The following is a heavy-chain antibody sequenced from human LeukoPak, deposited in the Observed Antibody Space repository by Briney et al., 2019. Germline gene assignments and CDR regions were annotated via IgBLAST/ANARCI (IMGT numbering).Heavy chain of an antibody. CDR3: AKDTAQGYTYGTIEQDY. CDR2: ISSSSSYI. CDR1: GFTFSSYS. J-gene: IGHJ4*02. V-gene: IGHV3-21*04. Sequence: GGSLRLSCAASGFTFSSYSMNWVRQAPGKGLEWVSSISSSSSYIYYADSVKGRFTISRDNAKNSLYLQMNSLRAEDSAVYYCAKDTAQGYTYGTIEQDYWGQGTRVTVSS. D-gene: IGHD5-18*01.